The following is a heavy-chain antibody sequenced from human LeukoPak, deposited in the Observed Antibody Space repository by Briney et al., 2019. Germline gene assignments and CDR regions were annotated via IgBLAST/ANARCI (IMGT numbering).Heavy chain of an antibody. D-gene: IGHD1-26*01. CDR2: ITSSSNYI. Sequence: GGSLRLSCAASGFTFSSYSMNWVRQAPGKGLEWVSYITSSSNYIYYADSVKGRFTISRDKAENSLFLLMNSLRAEDTAVYYCARVDSSGSRIWGQGTMVTVSS. CDR3: ARVDSSGSRI. V-gene: IGHV3-21*01. CDR1: GFTFSSYS. J-gene: IGHJ3*02.